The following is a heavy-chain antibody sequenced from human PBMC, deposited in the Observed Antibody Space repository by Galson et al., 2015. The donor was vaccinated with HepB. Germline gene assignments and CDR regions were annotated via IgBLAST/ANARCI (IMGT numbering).Heavy chain of an antibody. J-gene: IGHJ6*02. D-gene: IGHD3-16*01. Sequence: SVKVSCKASGYTFTSYAMHWVRQAPGQRLEWMGWINAGNGNTKYSQKFQGRVTITRDTSASTAYMELSSLRSEDTAVYYCARDAPPYHGMDVWGQGTTVTVSS. CDR3: ARDAPPYHGMDV. CDR1: GYTFTSYA. CDR2: INAGNGNT. V-gene: IGHV1-3*01.